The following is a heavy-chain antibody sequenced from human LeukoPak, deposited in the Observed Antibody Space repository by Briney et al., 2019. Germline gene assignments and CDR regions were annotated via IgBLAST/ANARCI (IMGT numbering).Heavy chain of an antibody. CDR3: AARSSYSSGWNFDY. J-gene: IGHJ4*02. CDR1: GFTFTSSA. V-gene: IGHV1-58*01. CDR2: IVVGSGNT. Sequence: EASVKVSCKTSGFTFTSSAVQWVRQARGQRLEWIGWIVVGSGNTNYAQKFQERVTITRDMSTSTAYMELSSLRSEDTAVYYCAARSSYSSGWNFDYWGQGTLVTVSS. D-gene: IGHD6-19*01.